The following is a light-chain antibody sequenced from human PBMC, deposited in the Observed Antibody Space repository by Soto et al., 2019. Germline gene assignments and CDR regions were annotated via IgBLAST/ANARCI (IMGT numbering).Light chain of an antibody. CDR3: QHYFGLPLT. V-gene: IGKV4-1*01. Sequence: DIVMIQSPDSLAVSLSGRGTINFNSSQRLLYRSNNRNYLGWFQQKPRQPPKLLIYWASTRESAVPDRFSSSGSGTDFTLTIGSLQAEDVAVYYCQHYFGLPLTFGGGTKVDIK. CDR2: WAS. CDR1: QRLLYRSNNRNY. J-gene: IGKJ4*01.